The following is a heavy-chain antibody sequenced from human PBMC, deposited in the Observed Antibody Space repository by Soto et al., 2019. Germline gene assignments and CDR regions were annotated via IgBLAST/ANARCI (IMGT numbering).Heavy chain of an antibody. V-gene: IGHV4-39*01. CDR2: IYYSGST. CDR3: ASPKIAFYNWFDP. J-gene: IGHJ5*02. Sequence: SETLSLTCTVSGGSISSYYWGWIRQPPGKGLEWIGSIYYSGSTYYNPSLKSRVTISVDTSKNQFSLKLSSVTAADTAVYYCASPKIAFYNWFDPWGQGTLVTV. CDR1: GGSISSYY. D-gene: IGHD3-3*02.